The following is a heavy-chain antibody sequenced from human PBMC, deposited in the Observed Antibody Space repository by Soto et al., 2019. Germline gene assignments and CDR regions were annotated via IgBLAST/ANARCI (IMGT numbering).Heavy chain of an antibody. CDR1: GYSFTSYW. CDR3: ARHKVTIFGVVGFDI. J-gene: IGHJ3*02. V-gene: IGHV5-51*01. CDR2: IYPGDSDT. Sequence: GESLKISCKGSGYSFTSYWIGWVRQMPGKGLEWMGIIYPGDSDTRYSPSFQGQVTISADKSISTAYLQWSSLKASDTAMYHCARHKVTIFGVVGFDIWGQGTMVTVSS. D-gene: IGHD3-3*01.